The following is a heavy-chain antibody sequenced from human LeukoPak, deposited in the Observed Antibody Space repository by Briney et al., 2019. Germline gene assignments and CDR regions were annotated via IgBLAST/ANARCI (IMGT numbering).Heavy chain of an antibody. Sequence: GASVKVSCKASGYTFTSYSISWVRQAPGQGLEWMGWISAYDSNTNYAEMLQGRVTMTTDTSTSTAYMQLRSLRADDTAVYYCARGRGDVAYNWFDPWGQRTLVTVSS. D-gene: IGHD3-10*01. J-gene: IGHJ5*02. CDR2: ISAYDSNT. CDR3: ARGRGDVAYNWFDP. V-gene: IGHV1-18*01. CDR1: GYTFTSYS.